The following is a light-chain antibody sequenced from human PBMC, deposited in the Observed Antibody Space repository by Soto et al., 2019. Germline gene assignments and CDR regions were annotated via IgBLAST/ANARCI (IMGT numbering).Light chain of an antibody. CDR1: QSVSSIY. CDR3: QQYGSSALT. CDR2: GAS. J-gene: IGKJ4*01. V-gene: IGKV3-20*01. Sequence: EIVLTQPPGTLSLSPGERATLFCRASQSVSSIYLAWYQQKPGQAPRLLIYGASSRPTGIPDRFSGSGSGTDFTLTISRLEPEDFAVYYCQQYGSSALTFGGGTKVDIK.